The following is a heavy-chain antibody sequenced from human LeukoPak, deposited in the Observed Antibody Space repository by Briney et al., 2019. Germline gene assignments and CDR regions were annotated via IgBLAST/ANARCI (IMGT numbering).Heavy chain of an antibody. D-gene: IGHD4-17*01. CDR2: IYYSGST. J-gene: IGHJ4*02. CDR1: GGSISSSSYY. Sequence: ETLSPTCTVSGGSISSSSYYWGWIRQPPGKGLEWIGSIYYSGSTYYNPSLKSRVTISVDTSKNQFSLKLSSVTAADTAVYYCARDGGDYYKYYFDYWGQGTLVTVSS. V-gene: IGHV4-39*07. CDR3: ARDGGDYYKYYFDY.